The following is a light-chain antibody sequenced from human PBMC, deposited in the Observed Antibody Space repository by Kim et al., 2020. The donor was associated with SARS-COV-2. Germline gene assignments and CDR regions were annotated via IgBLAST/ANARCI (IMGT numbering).Light chain of an antibody. CDR1: TMGSKG. Sequence: PGKTARITCGGDTMGSKGVHWYQQKPGQAPVLVIYYDSDRPSGIPERFSGSNSGNTATLTISRVEAGDEADYYCQVWDSSSDHWVFGGGTQLTVL. J-gene: IGLJ3*02. V-gene: IGLV3-21*04. CDR3: QVWDSSSDHWV. CDR2: YDS.